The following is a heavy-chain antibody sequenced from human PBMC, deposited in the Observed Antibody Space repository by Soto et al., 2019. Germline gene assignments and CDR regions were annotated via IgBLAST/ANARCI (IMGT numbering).Heavy chain of an antibody. CDR2: IYYSGST. J-gene: IGHJ4*02. CDR1: GGSISSYY. D-gene: IGHD5-12*01. CDR3: ARRGYDDLDFDY. Sequence: SETLSLTCTVSGGSISSYYWSWIRQPPGKGLEWIGYIYYSGSTNYNPSLKSRVTISVDTSKNQFSLKLSSVTAADTAVYYCARRGYDDLDFDYWGQGTLVTVSS. V-gene: IGHV4-59*08.